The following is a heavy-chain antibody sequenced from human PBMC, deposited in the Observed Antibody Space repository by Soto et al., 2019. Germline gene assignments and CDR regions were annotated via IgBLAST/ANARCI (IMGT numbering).Heavy chain of an antibody. Sequence: QVTLKESGPVLVKPTETLTLTCTVSGFSLSKGRMGVSWIRQPPGKALEWLAHIFPNDEKSYSTSLKSRLTISKATSKSQVVLTMTNMDPVDTATYYCARLGAPFLEWLLPLDPWGQGTLVTVSS. V-gene: IGHV2-26*01. D-gene: IGHD3-3*02. CDR2: IFPNDEK. CDR1: GFSLSKGRMG. CDR3: ARLGAPFLEWLLPLDP. J-gene: IGHJ5*02.